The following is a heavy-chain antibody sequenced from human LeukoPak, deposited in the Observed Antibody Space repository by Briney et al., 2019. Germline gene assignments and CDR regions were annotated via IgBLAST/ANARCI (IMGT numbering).Heavy chain of an antibody. Sequence: GGSLRLSCAASGFTFSSYWMHWVRQAPGKGLVWVSRIHPDGSSTTYADSVKGRSTISRDNAKNTLYLQMNSLRAEDTAVYYCARERAAGFDYWGQGTLVTVSS. J-gene: IGHJ4*02. CDR3: ARERAAGFDY. CDR1: GFTFSSYW. CDR2: IHPDGSST. V-gene: IGHV3-74*01. D-gene: IGHD6-13*01.